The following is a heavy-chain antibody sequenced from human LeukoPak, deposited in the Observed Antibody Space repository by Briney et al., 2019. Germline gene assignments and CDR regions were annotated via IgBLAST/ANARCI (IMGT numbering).Heavy chain of an antibody. CDR1: QFTFSSYD. D-gene: IGHD3-10*01. CDR3: ARGSKWFGELIRRGEYYFDY. V-gene: IGHV3-30*03. CDR2: ISRDGSNK. J-gene: IGHJ4*02. Sequence: GGSLRLSCAASQFTFSSYDMHWVRQAPGKGLDWVAVISRDGSNKKYGDSVKGRFTTSRDNSKNTLYLQMNSLRAEDTAVYYCARGSKWFGELIRRGEYYFDYGGQGTLVTVSS.